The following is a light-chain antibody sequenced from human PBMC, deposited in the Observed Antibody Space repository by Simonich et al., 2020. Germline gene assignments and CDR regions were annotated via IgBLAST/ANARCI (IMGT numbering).Light chain of an antibody. CDR2: KAS. J-gene: IGKJ1*01. CDR3: QQYNSYST. CDR1: KSISSW. V-gene: IGKV1-5*03. Sequence: IQMTQFPSTLSASVGDRVTITSRASKSISSWLAWYQQKPGKAPKLLIYKASSLESGVPSRFSGSGSGTEFTLTISSLQPDDFATYYCQQYNSYSTFGQGTKVEIK.